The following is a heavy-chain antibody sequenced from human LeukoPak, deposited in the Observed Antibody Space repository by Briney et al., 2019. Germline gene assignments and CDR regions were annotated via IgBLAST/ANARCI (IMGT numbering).Heavy chain of an antibody. CDR2: ISAYNGNT. CDR1: GYTFTSYG. J-gene: IGHJ4*02. CDR3: ARRGLRYNYDFDN. V-gene: IGHV1-18*01. D-gene: IGHD1-1*01. Sequence: ASVKVSCKASGYTFTSYGISWVRQAPGQGREWMGWISAYNGNTYYTQEVQGRVTMTTDTSTNTAYMELRSLRSDDTAVYYCARRGLRYNYDFDNWGQGTLVTVSS.